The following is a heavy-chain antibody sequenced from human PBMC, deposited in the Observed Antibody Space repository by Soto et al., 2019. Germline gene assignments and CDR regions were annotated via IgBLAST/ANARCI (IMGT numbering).Heavy chain of an antibody. CDR2: ISSDGSST. Sequence: GGSLRLSCAASGFTFSSYWMHWVRQAPGKGLVWVSRISSDGSSTSYADSVKGRFTISRDNAKNTLYLQMNSLRAVDTAVYYCARDSIAAAGDIGYWGQGTLVTVSS. CDR3: ARDSIAAAGDIGY. D-gene: IGHD6-13*01. V-gene: IGHV3-74*01. CDR1: GFTFSSYW. J-gene: IGHJ4*02.